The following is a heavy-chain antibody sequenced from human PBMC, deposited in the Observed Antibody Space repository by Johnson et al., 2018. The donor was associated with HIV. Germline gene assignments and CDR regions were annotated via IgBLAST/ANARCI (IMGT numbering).Heavy chain of an antibody. CDR1: GFTFSDYY. V-gene: IGHV3-11*04. D-gene: IGHD6-6*01. J-gene: IGHJ3*02. CDR2: ISSSGSTI. Sequence: QVQLVESGGGVVKPGGSLRLSCAASGFTFSDYYMSWIRQAPGNGLEWVSYISSSGSTIYYADSVKGRFTISRDNAKNSLYLQMNSLRAEDTAVYYCATLKGPRLHIAARRPDAFDIWGQGTMVTVSS. CDR3: ATLKGPRLHIAARRPDAFDI.